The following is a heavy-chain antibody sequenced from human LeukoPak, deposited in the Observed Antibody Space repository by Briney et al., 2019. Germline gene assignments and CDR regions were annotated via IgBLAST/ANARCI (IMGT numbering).Heavy chain of an antibody. CDR1: GGSISSGTYY. Sequence: SETLSLTCTVSGGSISSGTYYWSWIRQPAGKGLEWIGRIYTSRSTNYNPSLKSRVTMSLDTSKNQFSLKLSSVTAADTAVYYCARDYGGNAAFLDYWGQGTLVTVSS. CDR3: ARDYGGNAAFLDY. D-gene: IGHD4-23*01. J-gene: IGHJ4*02. V-gene: IGHV4-61*02. CDR2: IYTSRST.